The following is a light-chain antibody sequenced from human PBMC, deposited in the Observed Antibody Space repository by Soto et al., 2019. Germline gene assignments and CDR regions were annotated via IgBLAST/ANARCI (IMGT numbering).Light chain of an antibody. V-gene: IGKV3-20*01. Sequence: EIVLTQSPGTLSLSPGERATLSCRASQSVSSNYLAWYQQKPGQAPRLLIYGASSRATGIPDRFSASGSGTDFTLPISSLEPEDFAVYYCQQYDSSPWAFGQGTKVEIQ. CDR3: QQYDSSPWA. CDR1: QSVSSNY. CDR2: GAS. J-gene: IGKJ1*01.